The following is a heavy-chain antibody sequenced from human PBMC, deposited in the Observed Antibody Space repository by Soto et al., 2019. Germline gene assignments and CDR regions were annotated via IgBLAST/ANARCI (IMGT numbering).Heavy chain of an antibody. Sequence: SETLSLTCTVSGGSMSGYYWSWVRQPPGKGLEWIGYIYYSGSTNFNPSLKSRVSISIDTSKKQFSLKLSSVTAADTAVYYCARDVGSGSYYGVDVWGQGTAVTVSS. J-gene: IGHJ6*02. CDR2: IYYSGST. CDR1: GGSMSGYY. CDR3: ARDVGSGSYYGVDV. V-gene: IGHV4-59*01. D-gene: IGHD1-26*01.